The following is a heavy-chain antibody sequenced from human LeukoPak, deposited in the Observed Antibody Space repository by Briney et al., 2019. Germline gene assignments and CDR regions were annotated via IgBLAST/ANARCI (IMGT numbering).Heavy chain of an antibody. Sequence: PGGSLRLSCAASGFTFRSYAMSWVRRAPGKGLEWVSAISGNGGGTYYADSVKGRFTISRDNSKNTLYLQMNSLRAGDTAVYYCAKGDCSSTSCYAPADYWGQGTLATVSS. CDR1: GFTFRSYA. CDR2: ISGNGGGT. CDR3: AKGDCSSTSCYAPADY. V-gene: IGHV3-23*01. D-gene: IGHD2-2*01. J-gene: IGHJ4*02.